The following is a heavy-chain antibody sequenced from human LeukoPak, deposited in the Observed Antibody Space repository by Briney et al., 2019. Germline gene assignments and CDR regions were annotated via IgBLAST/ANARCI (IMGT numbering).Heavy chain of an antibody. CDR3: ARDFDGPRASDY. V-gene: IGHV3-74*01. D-gene: IGHD4-17*01. J-gene: IGHJ4*02. Sequence: GGSLRLSCAASGFTFSYFWMHWFRQTPGKGLVWVSCINTDGSYSSYADSVKGRFTVSRDNVRNTLYLQMNSLRAEDSAVYYCARDFDGPRASDYWGQGTLVTVSS. CDR1: GFTFSYFW. CDR2: INTDGSYS.